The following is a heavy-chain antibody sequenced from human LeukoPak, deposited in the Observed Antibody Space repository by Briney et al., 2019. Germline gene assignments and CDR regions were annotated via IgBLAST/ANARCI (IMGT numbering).Heavy chain of an antibody. J-gene: IGHJ4*02. V-gene: IGHV3-21*01. Sequence: QPGGSLRLSCAASGFTFSTYYMNWVRQAPGKGLEWVSFITGSSSYIYYTDSVKGRFTISRDNAKNTLYLQMNSLRAEDTAVYYCAREIYDSSGYLNYWGQGTLVTVSS. CDR1: GFTFSTYY. D-gene: IGHD3-22*01. CDR2: ITGSSSYI. CDR3: AREIYDSSGYLNY.